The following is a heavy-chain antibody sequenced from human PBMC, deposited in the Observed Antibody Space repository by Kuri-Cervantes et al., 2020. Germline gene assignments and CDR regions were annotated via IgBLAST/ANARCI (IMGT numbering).Heavy chain of an antibody. CDR3: ASLMSSSYFDY. CDR1: GFTVSANY. J-gene: IGHJ4*02. V-gene: IGHV3-53*01. D-gene: IGHD6-6*01. Sequence: GGSLRLSCAASGFTVSANYMSWVRQAPGKGLESVSIIYSGDNTYYADSVKGRFTISRDNSQNTLCLQMNSLRVEDTAIYYCASLMSSSYFDYWGQGILVTVSS. CDR2: IYSGDNT.